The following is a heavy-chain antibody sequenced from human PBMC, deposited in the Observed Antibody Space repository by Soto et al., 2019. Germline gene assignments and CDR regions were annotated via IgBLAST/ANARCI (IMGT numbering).Heavy chain of an antibody. CDR1: GGSISSYC. D-gene: IGHD4-17*01. CDR2: IYSSGST. Sequence: SETLPLTCTASGGSISSYCWSWIRQPPGKGLEWIGYIYSSGSTDYNPSLKSRVTISADTSNNQLSLSLGSVTAADTAVYYCARHYRGQDHYRDYGHYSFDYWGQGIQVTVSS. J-gene: IGHJ4*02. V-gene: IGHV4-59*08. CDR3: ARHYRGQDHYRDYGHYSFDY.